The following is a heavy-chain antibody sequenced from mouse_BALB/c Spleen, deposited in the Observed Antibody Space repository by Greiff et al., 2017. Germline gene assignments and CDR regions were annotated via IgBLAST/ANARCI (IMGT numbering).Heavy chain of an antibody. J-gene: IGHJ2*01. CDR2: ISSGSSTI. CDR1: GFTFSSFG. Sequence: EVQGVESGGGLVQPGGSRKLSCAASGFTFSSFGMHWVRQAPEKGLEWVAYISSGSSTIYYADTVKGRFTISRDNPKNTLFLQMTSLRSEDTAMYYCARCYYGSSYEDYFDYWGQGTTLTVSS. D-gene: IGHD1-1*01. CDR3: ARCYYGSSYEDYFDY. V-gene: IGHV5-17*02.